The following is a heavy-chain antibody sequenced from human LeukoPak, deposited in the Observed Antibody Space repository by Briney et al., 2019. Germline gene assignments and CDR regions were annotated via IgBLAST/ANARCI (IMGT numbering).Heavy chain of an antibody. CDR2: ISSSGSTI. Sequence: HPGGSLRLSCAVSGFTFNNYEMTWVRQAPGKGLECVSYISSSGSTIYYVGSVKGRFTISRDNAKNSLYLQMNSLRAEDTAIYYCARGPSYSSALLLWGQGTLVTVSS. V-gene: IGHV3-48*03. J-gene: IGHJ4*02. CDR1: GFTFNNYE. CDR3: ARGPSYSSALLL. D-gene: IGHD6-19*01.